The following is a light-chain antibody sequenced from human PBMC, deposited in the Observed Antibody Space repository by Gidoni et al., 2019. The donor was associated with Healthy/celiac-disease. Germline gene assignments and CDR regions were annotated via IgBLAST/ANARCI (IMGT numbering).Light chain of an antibody. V-gene: IGKV3-15*01. CDR1: QSVSSN. CDR2: GAS. J-gene: IGKJ2*01. CDR3: QQYNNWPPRYT. Sequence: EIVMTQSPATLSVSPGERATLSCRASQSVSSNLAWYQQKPGQAPRLLIYGASTRATGIPARFSGSGSGTEFTLTISSLQSEDVAVYYCQQYNNWPPRYTFXXXTKLEIK.